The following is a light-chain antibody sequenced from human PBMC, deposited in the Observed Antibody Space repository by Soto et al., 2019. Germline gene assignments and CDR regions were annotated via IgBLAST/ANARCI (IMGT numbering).Light chain of an antibody. V-gene: IGLV1-36*01. CDR3: AGWEDSQHGWV. J-gene: IGLJ3*02. CDR1: SSNIGENA. Sequence: QSVLTQPPSVSEAPRQRVTISCSGSSSNIGENAVHWYQQLPGKAPKLLIYSDDLLPSGVSDRFSGSKSGTSASLAISGLQSEDEADYYCAGWEDSQHGWVFGGGTKLTVL. CDR2: SDD.